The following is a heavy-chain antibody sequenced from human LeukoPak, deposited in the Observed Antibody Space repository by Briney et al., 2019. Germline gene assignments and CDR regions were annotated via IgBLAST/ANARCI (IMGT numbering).Heavy chain of an antibody. Sequence: GGSLRLSCAASGFTFSSYEMNWVRQAPGKGLEWVSYISSSGSTRYYADSVKGRFTISRDGAKNSLYLQMNSLRAEDTAVYYCTRNGFSSGLDYWGQGTLVTVSS. J-gene: IGHJ4*02. CDR3: TRNGFSSGLDY. CDR2: ISSSGSTR. V-gene: IGHV3-48*03. CDR1: GFTFSSYE. D-gene: IGHD6-19*01.